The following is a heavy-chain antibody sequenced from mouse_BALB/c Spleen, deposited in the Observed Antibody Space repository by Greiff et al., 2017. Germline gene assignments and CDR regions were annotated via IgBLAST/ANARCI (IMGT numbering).Heavy chain of an antibody. CDR1: GYTFTSYN. D-gene: IGHD1-1*01. J-gene: IGHJ4*01. CDR3: ARRGVVATAMDY. CDR2: IYPGNGDT. V-gene: IGHV1-12*01. Sequence: QVQLQQPGAELVKPGASVKMSCKASGYTFTSYNMHWVKQTPGQGLEWIGAIYPGNGDTSYNQKFKGKATLTADKSSSTAYMQLSSLTSEDSAVYYCARRGVVATAMDYWGQGTSVTVSS.